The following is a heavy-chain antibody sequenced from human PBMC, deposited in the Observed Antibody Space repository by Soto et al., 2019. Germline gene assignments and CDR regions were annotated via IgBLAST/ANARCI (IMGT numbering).Heavy chain of an antibody. V-gene: IGHV3-49*03. Sequence: GGSLRLSCSASGLTFDENAMTWFRQAPGKGLEWVGFIRSKAYGGTTEYAASVKGRFTILRDNSKSIAYLQMNSLKIEDTAVYYCSSRYCGTTTNCYHHFDYWGQGTLVTVSS. CDR2: IRSKAYGGTT. CDR3: SSRYCGTTTNCYHHFDY. J-gene: IGHJ4*02. D-gene: IGHD2-2*01. CDR1: GLTFDENA.